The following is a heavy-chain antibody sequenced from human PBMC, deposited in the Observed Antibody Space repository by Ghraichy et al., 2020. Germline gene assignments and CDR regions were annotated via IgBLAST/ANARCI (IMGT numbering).Heavy chain of an antibody. Sequence: GGSLRLSCAASGFTFSSYSMNWVRQAPGKGLEWVSYISSSSSTIYYADSVKGRFTISRDNAKNSLYLQMNSLRDEDTAVYYCARDPGYDFWSGYCDYWGQGTLVTVSS. D-gene: IGHD3-3*01. J-gene: IGHJ4*02. CDR3: ARDPGYDFWSGYCDY. CDR2: ISSSSSTI. V-gene: IGHV3-48*02. CDR1: GFTFSSYS.